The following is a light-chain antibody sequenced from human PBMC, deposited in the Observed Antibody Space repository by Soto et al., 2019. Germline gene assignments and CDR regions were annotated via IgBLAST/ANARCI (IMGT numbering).Light chain of an antibody. CDR1: QNISND. J-gene: IGKJ4*02. Sequence: DIPISQAQSCPSASAADRGTITCPASQNISNDFKWYQQKPGNAPMLLIYGASNRETGVPSRFSGSGSGTDFTFTSSSLQPEDIATYYCQQYDNLPPTFGTGTTGDI. CDR3: QQYDNLPPT. V-gene: IGKV1-33*01. CDR2: GAS.